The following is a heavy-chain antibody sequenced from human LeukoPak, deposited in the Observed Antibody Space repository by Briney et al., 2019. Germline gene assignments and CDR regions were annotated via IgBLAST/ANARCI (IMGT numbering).Heavy chain of an antibody. Sequence: NASETLSLTCAVSGGSISSSNWWSWVRQPPGKGLEWIGEIYHSGSTNYNPSLKSRVAISVDKSKNQFSLKLSSVTAADTAVYYCAREQRGYSGYDFDYWGQGTLVTVSS. D-gene: IGHD5-12*01. V-gene: IGHV4-4*02. J-gene: IGHJ4*02. CDR2: IYHSGST. CDR3: AREQRGYSGYDFDY. CDR1: GGSISSSNW.